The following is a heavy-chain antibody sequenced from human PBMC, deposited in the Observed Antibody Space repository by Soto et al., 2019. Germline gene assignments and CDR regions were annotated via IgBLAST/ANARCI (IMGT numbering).Heavy chain of an antibody. D-gene: IGHD3-10*02. CDR2: IHAGSDNT. CDR3: ARDYVKLGMDV. Sequence: QVQFVQSGAEVKEPGASVKVSCKASGSTFTAITLHWVRQAPGQRLEWMGCIHAGSDNTEYSQKFQDRLTITRDTSASIVYKELSSLRSEDTALYYCARDYVKLGMDVWGQGTTVTVSS. V-gene: IGHV1-3*01. J-gene: IGHJ6*02. CDR1: GSTFTAIT.